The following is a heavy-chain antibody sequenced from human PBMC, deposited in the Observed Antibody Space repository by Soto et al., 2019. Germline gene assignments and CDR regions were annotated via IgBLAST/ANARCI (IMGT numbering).Heavy chain of an antibody. CDR1: GYTLTELS. D-gene: IGHD2-2*01. CDR3: ATSSPVDIVAVPAAMIR. Sequence: ASVKVSCKVSGYTLTELSMHWVRQAPGKGLEWMGGFDPEDGETIYAQKFQGRVTMTEDTSTDTAYMELSSLRSEDTAVYYCATSSPVDIVAVPAAMIRWGQGTLVTVSS. V-gene: IGHV1-24*01. J-gene: IGHJ4*02. CDR2: FDPEDGET.